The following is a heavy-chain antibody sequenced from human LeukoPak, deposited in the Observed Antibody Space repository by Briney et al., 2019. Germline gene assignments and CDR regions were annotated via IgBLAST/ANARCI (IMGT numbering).Heavy chain of an antibody. CDR1: GYSITSSSW. CDR2: IYHGGTT. J-gene: IGHJ4*02. D-gene: IGHD3-16*01. V-gene: IGHV4-28*01. Sequence: SDTLSLTCAVSGYSITSSSWWGWIRQPPGKGLEWIGYIYHGGTTYYNPSLKSRVTISVDTSKNQFSLKLNSVTATDTAVYYCARHYGPWGQGTLVTVSS. CDR3: ARHYGP.